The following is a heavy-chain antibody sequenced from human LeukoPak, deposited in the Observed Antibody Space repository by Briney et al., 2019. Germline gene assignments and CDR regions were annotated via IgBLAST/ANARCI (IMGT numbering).Heavy chain of an antibody. J-gene: IGHJ4*02. D-gene: IGHD5-24*01. CDR1: GYTFTSYY. Sequence: GASLKVSCKASGYTFTSYYMHCVRQAPGQGLDWMGIINPIGGSTIYAQKFQGRVTMTRDTSTSTVYMELSSLRSEDTAVYYCARDPIPTRDGYQFNYFDSWGQGTLVTVSS. V-gene: IGHV1-46*01. CDR2: INPIGGST. CDR3: ARDPIPTRDGYQFNYFDS.